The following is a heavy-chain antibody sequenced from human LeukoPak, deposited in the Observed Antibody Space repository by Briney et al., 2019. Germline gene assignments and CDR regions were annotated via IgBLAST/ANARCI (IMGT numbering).Heavy chain of an antibody. D-gene: IGHD3-9*01. V-gene: IGHV1-69*06. CDR3: ARYSRTYYDILTGYYYFDY. J-gene: IGHJ4*02. CDR2: IIPIFGTA. CDR1: GGTFSSYA. Sequence: SVKVSCKASGGTFSSYAISWVRQAPGQGLEWMGGIIPIFGTANYAQKFQGRVTITADKSTSSAYMELSSLRSEDMAVYYCARYSRTYYDILTGYYYFDYWGQGTLVTVSS.